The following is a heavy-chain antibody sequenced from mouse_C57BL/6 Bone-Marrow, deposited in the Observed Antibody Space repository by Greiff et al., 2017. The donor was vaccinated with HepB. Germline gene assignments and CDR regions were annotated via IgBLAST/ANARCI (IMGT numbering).Heavy chain of an antibody. V-gene: IGHV1-26*01. CDR1: GYTFTDYY. J-gene: IGHJ4*01. CDR2: INPNNGGT. CDR3: ARGRSYAMDY. Sequence: EVKLQQSGPELVKPGASVKISCKASGYTFTDYYMNWVKQSHGKSLEWIGDINPNNGGTSYNQKFKGKATLTVDKSSSTAYMELRSLTSEDSAVYYCARGRSYAMDYWGQGTSVTVSS.